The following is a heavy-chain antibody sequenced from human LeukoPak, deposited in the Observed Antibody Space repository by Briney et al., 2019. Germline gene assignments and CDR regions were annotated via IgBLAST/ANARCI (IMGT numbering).Heavy chain of an antibody. CDR1: GFTFSSYG. CDR3: AREASLYCSGNDCYWAFDR. CDR2: IWYDGSNK. D-gene: IGHD2-21*02. Sequence: GGSLRLSCAASGFTFSSYGMHWVRQAPGKGLEWVAVIWYDGSNKYYADSVKGRFTISRDNSKNTLYLQMNSLRAEVTAVYYCAREASLYCSGNDCYWAFDRWGQGTLVTVSS. V-gene: IGHV3-33*01. J-gene: IGHJ5*02.